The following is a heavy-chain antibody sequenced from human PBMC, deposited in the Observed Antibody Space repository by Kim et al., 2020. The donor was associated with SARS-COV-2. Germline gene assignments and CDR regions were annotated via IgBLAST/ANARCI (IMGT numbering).Heavy chain of an antibody. CDR2: ISGSGGST. CDR1: GFTFSSYA. Sequence: GGSLRLSCAASGFTFSSYAMSWVRQAPGKGLEWVSAISGSGGSTYYADSVKGRFTISRDNSKNTLYLQMNSLRAEDTAVYYCAKVPEGDTAMVSDLYYFDYWGQGTLVTVSS. V-gene: IGHV3-23*01. J-gene: IGHJ4*02. CDR3: AKVPEGDTAMVSDLYYFDY. D-gene: IGHD5-18*01.